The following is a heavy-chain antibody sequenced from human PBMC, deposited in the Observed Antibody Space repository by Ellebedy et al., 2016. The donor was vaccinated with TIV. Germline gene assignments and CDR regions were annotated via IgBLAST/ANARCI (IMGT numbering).Heavy chain of an antibody. V-gene: IGHV4-59*01. CDR3: ARGVIRDWFDP. D-gene: IGHD3-3*02. Sequence: SETLSLTCTVSGGSISTYYWSWIRQPPGKGLEWIGYIYYSGSTNCNPSLKSRVTISVDTSKNQFSLKLSSVTAADTAVYYCARGVIRDWFDPWGQGTLVTVSS. J-gene: IGHJ5*02. CDR2: IYYSGST. CDR1: GGSISTYY.